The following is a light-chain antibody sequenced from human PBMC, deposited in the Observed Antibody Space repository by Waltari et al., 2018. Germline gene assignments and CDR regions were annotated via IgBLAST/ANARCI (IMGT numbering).Light chain of an antibody. CDR3: YSYAGSYTWV. CDR2: DVT. V-gene: IGLV2-11*01. CDR1: SSDVGNYDS. J-gene: IGLJ3*02. Sequence: QSALTQPRSVSGSPGQAVTISCTGTSSDVGNYDSVSWYQQHPRQAPKLMIYDVTKRPPGVPDRFSGYKAGNTASLTISGLQAEDEADYYCYSYAGSYTWVFGGGTKLTVL.